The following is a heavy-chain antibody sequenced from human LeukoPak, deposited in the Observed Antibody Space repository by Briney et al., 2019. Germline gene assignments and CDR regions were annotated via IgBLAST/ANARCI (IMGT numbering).Heavy chain of an antibody. CDR3: AREALLLSGYAFDY. D-gene: IGHD3-22*01. J-gene: IGHJ4*02. V-gene: IGHV1-18*01. CDR1: GYTFTSYG. Sequence: GASVKVSCKASGYTFTSYGISWVRQAPGQGLEWMGWISAYNGNTNYAQKLQGRVTMTTDTSTSTAHMELRSLRSDDTAVYYCAREALLLSGYAFDYWGQGTLVTVSS. CDR2: ISAYNGNT.